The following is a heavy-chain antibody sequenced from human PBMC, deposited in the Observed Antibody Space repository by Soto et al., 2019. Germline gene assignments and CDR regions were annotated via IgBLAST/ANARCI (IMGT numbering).Heavy chain of an antibody. Sequence: PGGSLRFSCAASGFTFSSYAMHWVRQAPGKGLEWVAVISYDGSNKYYADSVKGRFTISRDNSKNTLYLQMNSLRAEDTAVYYCARDRVGVSGSYYCYFDYWGQGTLVTVSS. D-gene: IGHD1-26*01. J-gene: IGHJ4*02. CDR1: GFTFSSYA. CDR2: ISYDGSNK. CDR3: ARDRVGVSGSYYCYFDY. V-gene: IGHV3-30-3*01.